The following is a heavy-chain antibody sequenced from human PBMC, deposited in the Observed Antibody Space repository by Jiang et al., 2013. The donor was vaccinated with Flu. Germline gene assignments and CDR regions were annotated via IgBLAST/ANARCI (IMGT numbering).Heavy chain of an antibody. D-gene: IGHD2-2*01. V-gene: IGHV3-33*01. CDR2: IWYDGSNK. CDR3: ARDETSSNYYYYGMDV. CDR1: GFTFSSYG. Sequence: GRSLRLSCAASGFTFSSYGMHWVRQAPGKGLEWVAVIWYDGSNKYYADSVKGRFTISRDNSKNTLYLQMNSLRAEDTAVYYCARDETSSNYYYYGMDVWGQGTTVTVSS. J-gene: IGHJ6*02.